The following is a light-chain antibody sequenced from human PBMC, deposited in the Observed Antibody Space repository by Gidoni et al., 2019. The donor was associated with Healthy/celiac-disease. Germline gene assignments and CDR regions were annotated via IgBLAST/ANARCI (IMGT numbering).Light chain of an antibody. CDR2: AAS. J-gene: IGKJ4*01. CDR1: QSISSY. Sequence: DIQMTQSPSSLSASVGDRVTITCRASQSISSYLNWYQQNPGKAPKLLIYAASGLQSGVPSRFIGSGSGTDFTPTTSSLQPADFATYYCQQSYSTPLTFGGXTKVEIK. V-gene: IGKV1-39*01. CDR3: QQSYSTPLT.